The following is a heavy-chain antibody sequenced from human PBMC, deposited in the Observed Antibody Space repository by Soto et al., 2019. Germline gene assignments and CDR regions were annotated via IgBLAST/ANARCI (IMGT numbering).Heavy chain of an antibody. D-gene: IGHD3-16*01. Sequence: FGQTMVNPTHTLTLTCTFSGFALTTSGMSVTWIRQSPGKALQWLALIDGNDHKYYNSSLRTRLTLSTDTSKNHVVLTMTNMDLLDTGSYFCARLLKGGTSDGIQSDCWCQGTLVTGSS. CDR3: ARLLKGGTSDGIQSDC. CDR1: GFALTTSGMS. V-gene: IGHV2-70*01. CDR2: IDGNDHK. J-gene: IGHJ4*02.